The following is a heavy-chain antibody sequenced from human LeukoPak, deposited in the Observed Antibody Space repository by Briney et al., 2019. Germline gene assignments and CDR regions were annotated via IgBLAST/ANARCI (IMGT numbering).Heavy chain of an antibody. Sequence: PRGSLRLSCAASGFTFSDNNMSWMRQAPGKGLEWVSFIISSGSYTSYADSLKGRFTMSRDNAKNSQYLRMNSLRDEDTAVYYCARGTSIAAAGLYYFDYWGQGTRVPVFS. J-gene: IGHJ4*02. CDR2: IISSGSYT. V-gene: IGHV3-11*06. CDR1: GFTFSDNN. D-gene: IGHD6-13*01. CDR3: ARGTSIAAAGLYYFDY.